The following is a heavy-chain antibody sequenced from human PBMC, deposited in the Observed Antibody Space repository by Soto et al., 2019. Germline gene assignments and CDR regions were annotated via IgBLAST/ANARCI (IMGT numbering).Heavy chain of an antibody. J-gene: IGHJ6*02. Sequence: QVQLQESGPGLVKPSETLSLTCTVSGGSISSYYWSWIRQPPGKGLEWIGYIYYSGSTNYNPSLKSRVXXSXDXXKNQFSLKLSSVTAADTAVYYCARFTPYYYYGMDVWGQGTTVTVSS. D-gene: IGHD2-15*01. CDR2: IYYSGST. CDR3: ARFTPYYYYGMDV. V-gene: IGHV4-59*08. CDR1: GGSISSYY.